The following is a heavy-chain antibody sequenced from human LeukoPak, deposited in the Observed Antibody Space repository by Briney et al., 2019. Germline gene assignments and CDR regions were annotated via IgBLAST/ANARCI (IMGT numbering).Heavy chain of an antibody. CDR1: GITFEGHA. V-gene: IGHV3-9*01. Sequence: GRSLRLSCAASGITFEGHAMHWVRRAPGKGLEWVSGISWNSASIGYTDSMKGRFTISRDNAKNSLYLQMNSLRAEDTALYYCVSETYYYDSSGYHRYYFDYWGQGTLVTVSA. CDR3: VSETYYYDSSGYHRYYFDY. J-gene: IGHJ4*02. D-gene: IGHD3-22*01. CDR2: ISWNSASI.